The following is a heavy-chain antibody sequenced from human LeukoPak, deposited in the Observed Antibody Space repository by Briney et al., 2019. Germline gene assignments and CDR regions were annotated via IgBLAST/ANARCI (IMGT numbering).Heavy chain of an antibody. Sequence: SKTLSLTSMVPGSSISSSSYYWAWIRQSPGKWLEWIGTFSSGGSAYYNPSLTSRVSISKDTSDNQFSLRLYSVTAADTAVYYCARKQTGTMYDVWGQGTQVTVSS. CDR2: FSSGGSA. J-gene: IGHJ4*02. V-gene: IGHV4-39*07. CDR1: GSSISSSSYY. CDR3: ARKQTGTMYDV. D-gene: IGHD1-7*01.